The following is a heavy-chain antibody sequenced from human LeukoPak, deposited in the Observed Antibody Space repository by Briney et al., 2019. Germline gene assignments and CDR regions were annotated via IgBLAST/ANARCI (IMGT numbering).Heavy chain of an antibody. D-gene: IGHD2-15*01. CDR2: ISWNSGSI. CDR1: GFTFHQYA. Sequence: GGSLRLSCAASGFTFHQYAIHWVRQVPGKGLEWVSGISWNSGSIGYVDSVKGRFTISRDNAKNSLYLQMNSLRAEDTAVYYCARPSGYCSSGSCFPFDCWGQGTLVTVSS. J-gene: IGHJ4*02. V-gene: IGHV3-9*01. CDR3: ARPSGYCSSGSCFPFDC.